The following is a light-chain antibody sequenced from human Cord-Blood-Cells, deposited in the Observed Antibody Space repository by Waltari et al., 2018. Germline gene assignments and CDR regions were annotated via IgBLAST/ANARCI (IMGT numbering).Light chain of an antibody. CDR1: QSISSW. Sequence: DLQMPQSPSTLSASVGDRVTITCRASQSISSWLAWYQQKPGKAPKLLIYDASSLESGVPSRFSGSGSGTEFTLTISSLQPDDFATYYCQQYNSYSYTFGQGTKLEIK. J-gene: IGKJ2*01. CDR3: QQYNSYSYT. V-gene: IGKV1-5*01. CDR2: DAS.